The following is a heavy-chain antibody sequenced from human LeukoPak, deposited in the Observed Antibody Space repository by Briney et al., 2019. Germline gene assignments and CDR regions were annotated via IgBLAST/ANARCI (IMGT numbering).Heavy chain of an antibody. J-gene: IGHJ6*03. V-gene: IGHV3-53*01. CDR2: IYSGGST. CDR3: ARATVPLEYSSSSHFYYYYMDV. CDR1: GFTVSSDY. Sequence: GGSLRLSCAASGFTVSSDYMSGARQVPGKGLEWVSIIYSGGSTYYADSVKGRFTISRDNSKNTLYLQMNSLRGEDTAVYYCARATVPLEYSSSSHFYYYYMDVWGKGTTVAVSS. D-gene: IGHD6-6*01.